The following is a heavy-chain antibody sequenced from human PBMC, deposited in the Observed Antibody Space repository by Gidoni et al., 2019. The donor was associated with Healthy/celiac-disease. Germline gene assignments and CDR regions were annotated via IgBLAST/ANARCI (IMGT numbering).Heavy chain of an antibody. V-gene: IGHV3-66*04. CDR1: GFTVSSNY. CDR3: ARPYYGSGKGLYYMDV. J-gene: IGHJ6*03. Sequence: EVQLVESGGGLVQPGGSLRLSCAAYGFTVSSNYMSWVRQAPGKGLEWVSVIYSGGSTYYADSVKGRFTISRDNSKNTLYLQMNSLRAEDTAVYYCARPYYGSGKGLYYMDVWGKGTTVTVSS. D-gene: IGHD3-10*01. CDR2: IYSGGST.